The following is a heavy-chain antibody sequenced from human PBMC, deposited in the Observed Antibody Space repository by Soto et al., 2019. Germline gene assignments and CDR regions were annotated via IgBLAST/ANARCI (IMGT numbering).Heavy chain of an antibody. CDR2: IIPIFGTA. CDR3: ARASYCGGDCYPLLPSNWYFDL. D-gene: IGHD2-21*02. J-gene: IGHJ2*01. Sequence: GASVKVSCKASGGTFSSYAISWVRQAPGQGLEWMGGIIPIFGTANYAQKFQGRVTITADESTSTAYMELSSLRSEDTAVYYCARASYCGGDCYPLLPSNWYFDLWGRGTLVTVSS. CDR1: GGTFSSYA. V-gene: IGHV1-69*13.